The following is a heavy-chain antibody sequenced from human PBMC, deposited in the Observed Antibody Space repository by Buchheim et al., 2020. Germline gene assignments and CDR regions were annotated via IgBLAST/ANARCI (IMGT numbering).Heavy chain of an antibody. J-gene: IGHJ4*02. Sequence: QVQLVGSGGGVVQPGRSLRLSCAASGFTFSSYAMHWVRQAPGKGLEWVAVISYDGRSENYVDSVKGRFTISRDNSENTLYLQMNSLRVEDTAVYYCAREDGELYFDYWGQGTL. CDR3: AREDGELYFDY. V-gene: IGHV3-30*04. D-gene: IGHD1-7*01. CDR1: GFTFSSYA. CDR2: ISYDGRSE.